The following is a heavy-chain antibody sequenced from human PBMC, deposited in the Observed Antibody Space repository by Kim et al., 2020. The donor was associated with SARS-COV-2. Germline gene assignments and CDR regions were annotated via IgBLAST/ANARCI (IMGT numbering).Heavy chain of an antibody. CDR1: GGSISSSISY. CDR2: LSYSGRT. V-gene: IGHV4-39*01. Sequence: SETLSLTCSVSGGSISSSISYWGWIRQPPGKGLEWIGSLSYSGRTYYNPSLKSRVTFSVNTSKNKFSLNLSSVTAADTAVYYCAGLYAYNCFDPWGQGTLVTVSS. CDR3: AGLYAYNCFDP. J-gene: IGHJ5*02. D-gene: IGHD4-17*01.